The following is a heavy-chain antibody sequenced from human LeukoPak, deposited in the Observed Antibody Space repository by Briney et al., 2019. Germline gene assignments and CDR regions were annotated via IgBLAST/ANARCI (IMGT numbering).Heavy chain of an antibody. V-gene: IGHV1-69*05. D-gene: IGHD3-10*01. CDR2: IIPIFGTA. CDR1: GGTFSSYA. J-gene: IGHJ4*02. CDR3: ARDYHGSGSLTTFDY. Sequence: SVKVSCKASGGTFSSYAISWVRQAPGQGLEWMGGIIPIFGTANYAQKFQGRVTLTKDTSTSTVYMELSSLRSEDTAVYYCARDYHGSGSLTTFDYWGQGTLVTVSS.